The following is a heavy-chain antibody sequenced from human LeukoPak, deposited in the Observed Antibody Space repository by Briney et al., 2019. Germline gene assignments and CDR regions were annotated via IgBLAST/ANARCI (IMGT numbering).Heavy chain of an antibody. V-gene: IGHV1-2*02. Sequence: ASVTVSCKASGYTFTGYYMHWVRQAPGQGLEWMGWINPNSGGTNYAQKFQGRVTMTRDTSISTAYMELSRLRSDDTAVYYCARDLRYCTNGVCFYYYYGMDVWGQGTTVTVSS. CDR2: INPNSGGT. CDR1: GYTFTGYY. J-gene: IGHJ6*02. CDR3: ARDLRYCTNGVCFYYYYGMDV. D-gene: IGHD2-8*01.